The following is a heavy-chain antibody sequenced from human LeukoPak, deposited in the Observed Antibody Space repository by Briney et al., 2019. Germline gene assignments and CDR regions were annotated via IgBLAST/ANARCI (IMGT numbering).Heavy chain of an antibody. D-gene: IGHD3-22*01. CDR3: ARKAPHDSSGWYFDL. V-gene: IGHV1-46*01. CDR2: INPSDGGA. CDR1: GYTFTTHY. Sequence: ASMKVSCKASGYTFTTHYIHWVRQAPGQGLEWMGIINPSDGGATSAQKFQGRLTMSRDTSTSTLYMDLSSLRSEDTAIYFCARKAPHDSSGWYFDLWGRGTLVTVSS. J-gene: IGHJ2*01.